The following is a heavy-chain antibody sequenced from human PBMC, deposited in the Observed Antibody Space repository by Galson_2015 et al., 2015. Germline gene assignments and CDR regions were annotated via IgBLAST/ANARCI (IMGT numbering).Heavy chain of an antibody. CDR1: GYTFTGYY. V-gene: IGHV1-2*06. J-gene: IGHJ4*02. CDR2: INPNSGGT. Sequence: SVKVSCKASGYTFTGYYMHWVRQAPGQGLEWMGRINPNSGGTNYAQKFQGRVTMTRDTSISTAYMELSRLRSDDTAVYYCASGLVGATRGSDYWGQGTLVTVSS. D-gene: IGHD1-26*01. CDR3: ASGLVGATRGSDY.